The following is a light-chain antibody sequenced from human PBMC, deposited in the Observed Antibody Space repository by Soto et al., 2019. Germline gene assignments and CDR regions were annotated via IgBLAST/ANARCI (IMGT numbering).Light chain of an antibody. J-gene: IGKJ2*01. CDR3: QQYNSYSVYT. Sequence: AIRMTQSPSSFSASTGDRVTITCRASQDISNSLAWYQQKPGKAPNLLIYSASTLQSGVPSRFSGSGSGTDFTLTISGLQSEDFATYYCQQYNSYSVYTFGQGTKLEIK. CDR1: QDISNS. V-gene: IGKV1-8*01. CDR2: SAS.